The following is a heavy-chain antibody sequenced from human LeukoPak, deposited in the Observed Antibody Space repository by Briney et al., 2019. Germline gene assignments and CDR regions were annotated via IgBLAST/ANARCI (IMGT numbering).Heavy chain of an antibody. D-gene: IGHD4-17*01. Sequence: GGSLRLSCAASGFTFSSYRMNWVRQAPGKGLEWVSYISSSSSTIYYADSVKGRFTISRDDSKNTLYLQMNSLRAEDTAVYYCAKAASKRTDYGDYAFYYYMDVWGKGTTVTISS. CDR3: AKAASKRTDYGDYAFYYYMDV. CDR2: ISSSSSTI. J-gene: IGHJ6*03. CDR1: GFTFSSYR. V-gene: IGHV3-48*01.